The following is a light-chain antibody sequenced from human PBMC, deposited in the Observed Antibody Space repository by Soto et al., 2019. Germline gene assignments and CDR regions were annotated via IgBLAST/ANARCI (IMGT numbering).Light chain of an antibody. CDR1: QSVSSSY. J-gene: IGKJ2*01. V-gene: IGKV3-20*01. CDR3: QQYGSSSYT. CDR2: GAS. Sequence: IVLTQSPGTLSLSPGERATLSCRASQSVSSSYLAWYQQKPGQAPRHLIYGASSRATGIPDRFSGSGSGTDFTLTISRLEPEDFAVYYCQQYGSSSYTFGQGTKLEIK.